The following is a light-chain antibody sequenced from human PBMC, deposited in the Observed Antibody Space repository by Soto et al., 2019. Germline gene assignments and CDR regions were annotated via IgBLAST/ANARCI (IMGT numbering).Light chain of an antibody. CDR3: TSYVGSDIWV. V-gene: IGLV2-8*01. CDR1: SSDVGAYKY. CDR2: EVS. Sequence: QSVLTQPPSASGSPGQSVTISCTGTSSDVGAYKYVSWYQQYPGKAPKLMIYEVSKRPSGVPDRFSGSKSGNTASLTISGLQAEDEADYYCTSYVGSDIWVFGGGTKVTVL. J-gene: IGLJ3*02.